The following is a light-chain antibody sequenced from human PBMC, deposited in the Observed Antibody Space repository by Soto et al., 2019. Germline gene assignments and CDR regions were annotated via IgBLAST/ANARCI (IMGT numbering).Light chain of an antibody. J-gene: IGKJ4*01. CDR2: DAS. V-gene: IGKV3-11*01. Sequence: VLTQSPAAVSLSPGERATLSCRASQSVSRYLAWYQQKPGQAPRLLIYDASNRATGIPARFSGSASGTDFPLTLSSLEPEDFAVYYSQQRSNWPRLTFGGGTKVDIK. CDR1: QSVSRY. CDR3: QQRSNWPRLT.